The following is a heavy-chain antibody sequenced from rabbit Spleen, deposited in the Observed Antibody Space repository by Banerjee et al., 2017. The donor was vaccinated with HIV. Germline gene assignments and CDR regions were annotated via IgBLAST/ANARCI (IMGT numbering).Heavy chain of an antibody. V-gene: IGHV1S69*01. CDR3: AREGDNTWYYGFNI. CDR2: IDASGSI. Sequence: EESGGGLVMPGGSLKLSCKASGFDFSNFAVSWVRQAPGKGLEWIGIIDASGSIYYASWAKGRFTISKTSTTVDLKMTSPTTEDTATYFCAREGDNTWYYGFNIWGPGTLVTVS. D-gene: IGHD1-1*01. J-gene: IGHJ4*02. CDR1: GFDFSNFA.